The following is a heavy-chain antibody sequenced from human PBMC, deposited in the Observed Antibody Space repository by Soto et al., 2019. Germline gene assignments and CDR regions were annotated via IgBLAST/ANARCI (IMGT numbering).Heavy chain of an antibody. J-gene: IGHJ4*02. D-gene: IGHD2-2*02. CDR3: ATIPATTILADY. V-gene: IGHV4-39*01. CDR1: RRSITSSYY. CDR2: IYYSGST. Sequence: SETLSLTWTLSRRSITSSYYWGWIRQPPAKGLEWIGSIYYSGSTYYNPSLKSRVTISVDTSKNQFSLKVSSVTAADTAVYYCATIPATTILADYWGQRNLVTVS.